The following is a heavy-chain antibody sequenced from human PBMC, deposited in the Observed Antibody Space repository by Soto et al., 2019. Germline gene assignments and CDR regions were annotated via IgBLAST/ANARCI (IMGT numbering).Heavy chain of an antibody. CDR2: IVPLFGTA. V-gene: IGHV1-69*12. J-gene: IGHJ5*02. CDR3: ARDGDPGYSFWSGPLGGGRFDP. Sequence: QVQLVQSGAEVKEPGSSVNVSCKTSGGTFGNTAVTWVRQVPGQGLEWIGGIVPLFGTANYAQKFRGRVMITADESTSXAYRDLSSLRSDDTAIYYCARDGDPGYSFWSGPLGGGRFDPWGQGTLVTVSS. D-gene: IGHD3-3*01. CDR1: GGTFGNTA.